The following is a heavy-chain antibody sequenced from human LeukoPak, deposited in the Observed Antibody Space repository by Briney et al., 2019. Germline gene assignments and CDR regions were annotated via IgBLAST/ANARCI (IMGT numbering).Heavy chain of an antibody. Sequence: PGGSLRLSCAASGFTFNTYAMNWVRQTPGKGLEWVSLIGGSGDNTKYADAVKGRFTISRDNSKNTLYLQMNSLRAEDTAVYYCARDSVVVTHNWFDPWGQGTLVTVSS. J-gene: IGHJ5*02. CDR1: GFTFNTYA. V-gene: IGHV3-23*01. CDR3: ARDSVVVTHNWFDP. CDR2: IGGSGDNT. D-gene: IGHD3-22*01.